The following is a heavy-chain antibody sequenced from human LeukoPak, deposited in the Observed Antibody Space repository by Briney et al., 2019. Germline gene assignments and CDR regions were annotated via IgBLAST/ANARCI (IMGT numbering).Heavy chain of an antibody. CDR3: TTRIITTSDF. J-gene: IGHJ4*02. CDR1: GFTFSNVW. Sequence: GGSLRLSCAASGFTFSNVWMNWVRQAPGKGLEWIVRIKKKIEAGTTEYAAPVKGRFTIARDDSKNTLYLQMNSLTTEDTAVYYCTTRIITTSDFWGQGTLVTVSS. CDR2: IKKKIEAGTT. V-gene: IGHV3-15*01. D-gene: IGHD3-3*01.